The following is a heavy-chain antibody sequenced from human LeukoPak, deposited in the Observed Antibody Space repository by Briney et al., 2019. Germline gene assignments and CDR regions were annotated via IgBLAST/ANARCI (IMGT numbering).Heavy chain of an antibody. D-gene: IGHD5-24*01. J-gene: IGHJ4*02. CDR2: ISYDGSNK. V-gene: IGHV3-30*04. CDR1: GFTFSTYA. Sequence: GGSLRLSCAASGFTFSTYAMSWVRQAPGKGLEWVAVISYDGSNKYYADSVKGRFTISRGNSKNTLYLQMNSLRAEDTAVYYCARDPDGYNTYYFDYWGQGTLVTVSS. CDR3: ARDPDGYNTYYFDY.